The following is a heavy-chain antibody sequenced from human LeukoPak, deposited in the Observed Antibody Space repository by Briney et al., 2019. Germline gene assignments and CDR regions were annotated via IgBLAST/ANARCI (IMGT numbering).Heavy chain of an antibody. Sequence: QPGGSLRLPCAASGFTVSDNYMSWVRQAPGKGLEWVSVIYTSGSTYYADSVKGRFTISRDNSKNTLYLQMNRLRAEDTAVYYCVREGVYSSGLDYWGQGTLVTVSS. V-gene: IGHV3-66*01. J-gene: IGHJ4*02. CDR3: VREGVYSSGLDY. CDR2: IYTSGST. CDR1: GFTVSDNY. D-gene: IGHD6-19*01.